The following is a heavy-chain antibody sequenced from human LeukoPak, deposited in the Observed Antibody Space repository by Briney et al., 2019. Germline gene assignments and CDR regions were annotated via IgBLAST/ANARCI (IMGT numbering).Heavy chain of an antibody. V-gene: IGHV4-39*07. Sequence: SETLSLTCTVSDGSISSSSYYWGWIRQPPGKGLEWIGSIYHSGSTYYNPSLKSRVTISVDTSKNQFSLKLSSVTAADTAVYYCSCAVVVTAFDIWGQGTMVTVSS. J-gene: IGHJ3*02. D-gene: IGHD2-21*02. CDR2: IYHSGST. CDR3: SCAVVVTAFDI. CDR1: DGSISSSSYY.